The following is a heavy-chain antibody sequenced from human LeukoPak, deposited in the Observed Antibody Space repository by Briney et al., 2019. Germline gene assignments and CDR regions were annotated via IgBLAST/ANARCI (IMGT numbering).Heavy chain of an antibody. D-gene: IGHD2/OR15-2a*01. Sequence: PSETLSLTCIVSGGSISSGGHPWSWIRQSPGKGLEWIGYIYDSGSTFYNPSLKSRATMSIDRSNNQFSLKLSSVTAADTAVYYCARESNINNWFDPWGQGTLVTVSS. CDR3: ARESNINNWFDP. CDR2: IYDSGST. V-gene: IGHV4-30-2*06. CDR1: GGSISSGGHP. J-gene: IGHJ5*02.